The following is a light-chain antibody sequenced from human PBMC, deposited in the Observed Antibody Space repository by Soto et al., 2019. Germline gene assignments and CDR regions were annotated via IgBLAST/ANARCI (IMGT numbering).Light chain of an antibody. V-gene: IGKV1-9*01. J-gene: IGKJ4*01. Sequence: DIQLTQSPSFLSASVGDRVTITCRASQGISSYLAWYQQNPGKAPKLLIYAASTLQSGVPSRFSGSGSGTEFTLTINSLQPEDFATYYCQQFNSFPQNFGGGTKVEIK. CDR1: QGISSY. CDR3: QQFNSFPQN. CDR2: AAS.